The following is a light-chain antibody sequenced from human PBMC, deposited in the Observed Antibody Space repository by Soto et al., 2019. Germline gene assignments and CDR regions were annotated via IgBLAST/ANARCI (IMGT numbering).Light chain of an antibody. Sequence: QSALTQPASVSGSHGQSITISCTGTSSDIGSHTSVSWYQQHPGKAPKLMIFDVSNRPSGVSSRFSGSKSGNTASLTISGLQAEDEAYYYCSSRRGSSTLVFGEGTKLTVL. CDR1: SSDIGSHTS. CDR3: SSRRGSSTLV. CDR2: DVS. V-gene: IGLV2-14*01. J-gene: IGLJ3*02.